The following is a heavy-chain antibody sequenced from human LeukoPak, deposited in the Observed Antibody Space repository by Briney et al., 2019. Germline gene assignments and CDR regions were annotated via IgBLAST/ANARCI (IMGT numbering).Heavy chain of an antibody. CDR3: ARGRIAARRYYYYMDV. V-gene: IGHV4-30-2*01. D-gene: IGHD6-6*01. Sequence: SETLSLTCTVSGGSISNGGYYWSWIRQPPGKGLEWIGYIYHSGSTYYNPSLKSRVTISVDRSKNQFSLKLSSVTAADTAVYYCARGRIAARRYYYYMDVWGKGTTVTVSS. J-gene: IGHJ6*03. CDR1: GGSISNGGYY. CDR2: IYHSGST.